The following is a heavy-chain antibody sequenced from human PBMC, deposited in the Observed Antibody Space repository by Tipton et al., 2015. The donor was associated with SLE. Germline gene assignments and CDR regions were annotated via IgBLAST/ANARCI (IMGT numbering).Heavy chain of an antibody. CDR1: GGSISSSSYY. Sequence: TLSLTCTVSGGSISSSSYYWGWIRQPPGKGLEWIGSIYYTGSTNYNPSLKSRVSISVSTSKNQFSLRLTSVTAADTAVYYCARDDVSSGYYWYFDVWGRGTLVTVSS. V-gene: IGHV4-39*07. CDR2: IYYTGST. CDR3: ARDDVSSGYYWYFDV. D-gene: IGHD5-12*01. J-gene: IGHJ2*01.